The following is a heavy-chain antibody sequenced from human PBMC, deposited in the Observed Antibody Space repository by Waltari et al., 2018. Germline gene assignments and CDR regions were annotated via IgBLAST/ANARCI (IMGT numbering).Heavy chain of an antibody. D-gene: IGHD2-2*03. CDR2: ISGSGGST. CDR1: GFTFSSYA. CDR3: AKEGRLDIVVVPAAPHAGMDV. V-gene: IGHV3-23*01. J-gene: IGHJ6*02. Sequence: EVQLLESGGGLVQPGGSLRLSCAASGFTFSSYAMRWFRQSPGKGLEWVSAISGSGGSTYYADSVKGRFTISRDNSKNTLYLQMNSLRAEDTAVYYCAKEGRLDIVVVPAAPHAGMDVWGQGTTVTVSS.